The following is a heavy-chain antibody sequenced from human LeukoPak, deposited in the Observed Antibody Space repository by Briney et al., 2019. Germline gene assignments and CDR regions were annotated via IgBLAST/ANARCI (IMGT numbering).Heavy chain of an antibody. CDR2: FDPRNGGT. J-gene: IGHJ4*02. CDR1: GYSLTELS. D-gene: IGHD2-21*02. CDR3: TTSDRQFCSPSSCYLPFDY. Sequence: ASVRVSCKVSGYSLTELSMHWVRQAPGKGLEWMGGFDPRNGGTYFAQNFQGRVTLTEDTSTDTSSMELRSLKSDDTAVYYCTTSDRQFCSPSSCYLPFDYWGQGSLVTVSS. V-gene: IGHV1-24*01.